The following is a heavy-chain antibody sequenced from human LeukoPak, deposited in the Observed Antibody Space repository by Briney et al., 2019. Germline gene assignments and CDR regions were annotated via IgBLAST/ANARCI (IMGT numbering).Heavy chain of an antibody. CDR3: AREVETGTTAFDI. D-gene: IGHD1-7*01. J-gene: IGHJ3*02. CDR2: ISGSGGST. CDR1: GFTFSSYV. Sequence: GGALRHSCAASGFTFSSYVMSGVRQAPWKGGAGVSVISGSGGSTYYADSVKGRFTISRDNSKNTLYLQMNSLRAEDTAVYYCAREVETGTTAFDIWGQGTMVTVSS. V-gene: IGHV3-23*01.